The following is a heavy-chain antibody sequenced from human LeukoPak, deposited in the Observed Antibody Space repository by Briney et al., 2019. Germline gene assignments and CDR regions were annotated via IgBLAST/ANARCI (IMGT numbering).Heavy chain of an antibody. D-gene: IGHD1-26*01. Sequence: GESLKISCKVSGYSFTSYWIAWVRQMPGKGLEWMGIMYPGDSDTRYSPSFQGQVTISADRSISTAYLQWSSLKASDTAIYYCARRDGQWELLDYWGQGTLVTVSS. CDR3: ARRDGQWELLDY. V-gene: IGHV5-51*01. J-gene: IGHJ4*02. CDR2: MYPGDSDT. CDR1: GYSFTSYW.